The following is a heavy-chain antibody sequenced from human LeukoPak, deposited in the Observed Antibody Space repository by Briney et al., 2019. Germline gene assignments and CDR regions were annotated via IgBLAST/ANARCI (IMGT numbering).Heavy chain of an antibody. CDR3: ARDSGYCSSTSCYTGMFDY. CDR1: GFTFSSYA. J-gene: IGHJ4*02. V-gene: IGHV3-30-3*01. Sequence: GGSLRLSCAASGFTFSSYAMHWVRQAPGKGLEWVAVISYDGSNKYYADSVKGRFTISRDNAKNSLYLQMNSLRAEDTAVYHCARDSGYCSSTSCYTGMFDYWGQGTLVTVSS. D-gene: IGHD2-2*02. CDR2: ISYDGSNK.